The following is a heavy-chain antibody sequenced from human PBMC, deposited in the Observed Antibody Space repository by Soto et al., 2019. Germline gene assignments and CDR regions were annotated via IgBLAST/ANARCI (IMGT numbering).Heavy chain of an antibody. CDR3: AEVDPGHCKSYSCREFAY. V-gene: IGHV3-23*01. J-gene: IGHJ4*02. D-gene: IGHD2-15*01. CDR2: LSPSGGNT. Sequence: EVQLLESGGGLVQPGGSLRLSCAGSGFTFSSYSMSWVRQAPGKGLEWVSSLSPSGGNTYYADSVKGRFTISRDNSKNTLYLQMNSVRAEDTAVYYCAEVDPGHCKSYSCREFAYWGPGTLVTVSS. CDR1: GFTFSSYS.